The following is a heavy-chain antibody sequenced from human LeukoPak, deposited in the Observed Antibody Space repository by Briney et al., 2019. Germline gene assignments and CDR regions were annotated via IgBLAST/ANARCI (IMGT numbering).Heavy chain of an antibody. D-gene: IGHD1-26*01. Sequence: PSETLSLTCTVSDGSATNSHDYWGWIRQPPGKGLEWIGIFYCSGCTSYNPSLKSRVTISVDTSKNQFSLKLNSVTAADTAVYYCASFRVGATEWHFDYWGQGTLVTVSS. CDR2: FYCSGCT. V-gene: IGHV4-39*01. CDR3: ASFRVGATEWHFDY. J-gene: IGHJ4*02. CDR1: DGSATNSHDY.